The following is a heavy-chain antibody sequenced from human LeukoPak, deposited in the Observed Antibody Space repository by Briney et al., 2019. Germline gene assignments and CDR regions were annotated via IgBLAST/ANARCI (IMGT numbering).Heavy chain of an antibody. D-gene: IGHD2-2*01. CDR1: GYRFTSYW. J-gene: IGHJ4*02. CDR3: ARGLGYCSSTSCYFDY. V-gene: IGHV5-51*01. CDR2: IYPGDSDT. Sequence: GESLKISCKGSGYRFTSYWIGWVRQMPGKGLEWMGIIYPGDSDTRYSPSFQGQVTISADKSISTAYLQWSSLRASDTAMYYCARGLGYCSSTSCYFDYWGQGTLVTVSS.